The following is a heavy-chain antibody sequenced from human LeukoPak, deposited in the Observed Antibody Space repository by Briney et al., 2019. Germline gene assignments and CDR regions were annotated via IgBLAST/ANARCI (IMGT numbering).Heavy chain of an antibody. CDR2: IYHSGST. CDR1: GGSISSSSYY. CDR3: AKLLYYYDSSQPY. D-gene: IGHD3-22*01. V-gene: IGHV4-39*07. J-gene: IGHJ4*02. Sequence: SETLSLTCTVSGGSISSSSYYWGWIRQPPGKGLEWIGEIYHSGSTNYNPSLKSRVTISVDKSKNQFSLKLSSVTAADTAVYYCAKLLYYYDSSQPYWGQGTLVTVSS.